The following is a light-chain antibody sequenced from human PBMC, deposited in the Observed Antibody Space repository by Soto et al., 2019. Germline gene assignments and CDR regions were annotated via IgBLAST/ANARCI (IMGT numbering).Light chain of an antibody. J-gene: IGLJ1*01. CDR1: SSDFGNYNL. CDR3: CSFTSSNTHV. CDR2: KVN. Sequence: QSVLTQPASVSGSPGQSITISCTGTSSDFGNYNLVSWYQQHPGKVPKLILFKVNKRPSGVSGRFSGSKSGNTASLTISGLQAEDEADYYCCSFTSSNTHVFGTGTQLTVL. V-gene: IGLV2-23*02.